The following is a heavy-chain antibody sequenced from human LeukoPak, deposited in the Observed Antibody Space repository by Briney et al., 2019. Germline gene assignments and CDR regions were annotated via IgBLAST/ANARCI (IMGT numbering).Heavy chain of an antibody. CDR1: GFTFRNDG. D-gene: IGHD3-16*01. J-gene: IGHJ6*04. CDR3: ARDISARRLDV. V-gene: IGHV3-33*01. CDR2: IWYDGSNQ. Sequence: GRSLRLSCAASGFTFRNDGMHSVPQAPGKGLECVAVIWYDGSNQSYADSVKGRYTISRDNSKNTLYLQMNSLRAEDTAVYYCARDISARRLDVWGKGTTVTVSS.